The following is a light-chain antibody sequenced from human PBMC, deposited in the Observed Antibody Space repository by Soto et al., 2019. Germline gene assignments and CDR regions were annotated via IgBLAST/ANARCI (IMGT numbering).Light chain of an antibody. V-gene: IGLV1-44*01. CDR2: RSD. CDR1: NSNIGSNN. J-gene: IGLJ2*01. Sequence: QLVLTQSPSASGTPGQRVTIACSGSNSNIGSNNVNWYRHVPGTAPKHLIFRSDQRPSGVPDRFSGSRSGTSASLVINGLQSGDEAHYYCAAWDDSRYGVVFGGGTKLTVL. CDR3: AAWDDSRYGVV.